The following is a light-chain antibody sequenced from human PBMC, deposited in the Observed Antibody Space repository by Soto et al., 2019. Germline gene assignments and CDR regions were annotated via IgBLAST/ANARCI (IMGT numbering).Light chain of an antibody. J-gene: IGLJ2*01. CDR2: SNI. Sequence: QSVLTQPPSASGTPGQRITISCSGSSSNIGSNTVSWYQQLPGTAPKLLIHSNIQRPSGVPDRFSGSKSGTSASLAISGLQSEDEADYYCVAWDDSLNGLMVFGGGTKVTVL. CDR3: VAWDDSLNGLMV. V-gene: IGLV1-44*01. CDR1: SSNIGSNT.